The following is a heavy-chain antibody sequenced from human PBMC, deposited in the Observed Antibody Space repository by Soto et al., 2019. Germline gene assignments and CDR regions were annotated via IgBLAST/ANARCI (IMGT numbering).Heavy chain of an antibody. CDR3: ARDPGKYSCYGGEGFDY. J-gene: IGHJ4*02. Sequence: QVQLVQSGAEVKKPGASVKVSCKASGYTFTSYAMHWVRQAPGQRLEWMGWINAGNGNTKYSQKFQGRVTITRDTSASTAYMELSSLRSEDTAVYYCARDPGKYSCYGGEGFDYWGQGTLVTVSS. V-gene: IGHV1-3*01. CDR2: INAGNGNT. D-gene: IGHD5-12*01. CDR1: GYTFTSYA.